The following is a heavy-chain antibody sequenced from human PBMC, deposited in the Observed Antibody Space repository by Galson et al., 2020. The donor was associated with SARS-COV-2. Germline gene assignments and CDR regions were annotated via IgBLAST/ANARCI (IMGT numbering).Heavy chain of an antibody. Sequence: GESLKISCAASGFTFTDAHMTWIRQAPGKGLEWVSYISLSGTTIFYADSVRGRFTISRDNTKNSLYLQMSSLRTEDTAVYYCVRESWGSLDPWGQGTLVTVSS. V-gene: IGHV3-11*01. D-gene: IGHD3-16*01. CDR3: VRESWGSLDP. J-gene: IGHJ5*02. CDR2: ISLSGTTI. CDR1: GFTFTDAH.